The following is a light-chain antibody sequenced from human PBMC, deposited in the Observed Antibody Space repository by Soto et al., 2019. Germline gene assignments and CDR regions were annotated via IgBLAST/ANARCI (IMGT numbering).Light chain of an antibody. CDR1: SSDVGGYNL. CDR2: DVS. V-gene: IGLV2-11*01. J-gene: IGLJ1*01. CDR3: CSYGGSYTYV. Sequence: QSVLTQPRSVSGSPGQSVTISCTGTSSDVGGYNLVSWYQQHPGKAPKVMIYDVSKRPSGVPDRFSGSKSGNTASLTISGLQAEDEADYYCCSYGGSYTYVFGTGTKLTVL.